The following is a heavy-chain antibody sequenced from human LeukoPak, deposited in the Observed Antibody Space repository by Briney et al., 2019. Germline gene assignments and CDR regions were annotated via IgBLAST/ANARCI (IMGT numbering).Heavy chain of an antibody. V-gene: IGHV3-21*04. Sequence: GGSLRLSCATSGFTFSSSAMSWVRQPPGTGLEWVADISGSSTYTNYADSLKGRFSISRDNAKSFLYLQMNSLRAEDTAVYYCARDLSSGRNSDYWGQGTLVTVSS. D-gene: IGHD1-26*01. CDR3: ARDLSSGRNSDY. CDR2: ISGSSTYT. CDR1: GFTFSSSA. J-gene: IGHJ4*02.